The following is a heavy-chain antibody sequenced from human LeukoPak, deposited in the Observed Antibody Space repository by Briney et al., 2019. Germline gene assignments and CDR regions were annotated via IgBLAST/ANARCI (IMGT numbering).Heavy chain of an antibody. V-gene: IGHV3-74*01. Sequence: GGSLRLSCAASGFTFSSYWMHWVRQAPGKGLVWVSRINSDGSSTSYADSVKGRFTTSRDNAKNTLYLQMNSLRAEDTAVYYCARGYGGNYPLPFDYWGQGTLVTVSS. CDR1: GFTFSSYW. J-gene: IGHJ4*02. D-gene: IGHD4-23*01. CDR3: ARGYGGNYPLPFDY. CDR2: INSDGSST.